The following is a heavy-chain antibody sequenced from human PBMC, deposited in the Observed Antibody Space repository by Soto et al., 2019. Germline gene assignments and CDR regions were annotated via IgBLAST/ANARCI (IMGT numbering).Heavy chain of an antibody. J-gene: IGHJ6*02. V-gene: IGHV3-30-3*01. CDR3: ARGRGYSYGGYYYGMDV. D-gene: IGHD5-18*01. CDR2: ISYDGSNK. Sequence: GGSLRLSCAASGFTFSSYAMHWVRQAPGKGLEWVAVISYDGSNKYYADSVKGRFTISRDNSKNTLYLQMNSLRAEDTAVYYCARGRGYSYGGYYYGMDVWGQGTTVTVSS. CDR1: GFTFSSYA.